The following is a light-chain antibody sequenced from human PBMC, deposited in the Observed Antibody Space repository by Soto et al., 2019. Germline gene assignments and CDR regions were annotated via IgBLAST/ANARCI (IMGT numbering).Light chain of an antibody. CDR2: DVS. CDR3: CSYAGSYTLYV. CDR1: SSDVGGYNY. J-gene: IGLJ1*01. Sequence: QSVLTQPASVSGSPGQSVTISCTGTSSDVGGYNYVSWYQQLPGEAPKLIIYDVSNRPSGVPDRFSGSKSGNTASLTISGLQAEDEADYYCCSYAGSYTLYVFGTGTKVTVL. V-gene: IGLV2-11*01.